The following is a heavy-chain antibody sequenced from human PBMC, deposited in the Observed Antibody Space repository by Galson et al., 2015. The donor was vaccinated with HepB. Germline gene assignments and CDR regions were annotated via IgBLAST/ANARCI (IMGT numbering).Heavy chain of an antibody. D-gene: IGHD6-13*01. V-gene: IGHV3-48*01. CDR3: ARDVPRGYSSSFNPYYYYGMDV. Sequence: SLRLSCAASGFTFSSYSMNWVRQAPGKGLEWVSYISSSSTIYYADSVKGRFTISRDNAKNSLYLQMNSLRAEDTAVYYCARDVPRGYSSSFNPYYYYGMDVWGQGTTVTVSS. CDR1: GFTFSSYS. CDR2: ISSSSTI. J-gene: IGHJ6*02.